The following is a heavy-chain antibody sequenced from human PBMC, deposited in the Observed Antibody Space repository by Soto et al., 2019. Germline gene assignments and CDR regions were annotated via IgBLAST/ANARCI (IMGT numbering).Heavy chain of an antibody. Sequence: SETLSLTCAVYGGSFSGYYWSWIRQPPGKGLEWIGEINHSGSTNYNPSLKSRVTISVDTSKNQFSLKLSSVTAADTAVYYCARGSRVVLMVYARSAWFDPWGQGTLVTVSS. J-gene: IGHJ5*02. CDR1: GGSFSGYY. CDR2: INHSGST. V-gene: IGHV4-34*01. D-gene: IGHD2-8*01. CDR3: ARGSRVVLMVYARSAWFDP.